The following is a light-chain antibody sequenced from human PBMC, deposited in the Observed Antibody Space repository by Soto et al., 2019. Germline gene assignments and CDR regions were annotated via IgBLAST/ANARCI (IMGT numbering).Light chain of an antibody. CDR1: SSDVGSYNL. J-gene: IGLJ3*02. Sequence: QSVLTQPASVSGSPGQSITISCTGTSSDVGSYNLVSWYQQHPGKAPKLMIYEGSKRPSGVSNRFSGSKSGNTASLTISGLQAEDEADYYCCSYAGSYTLWVFGGGTKLTVL. CDR3: CSYAGSYTLWV. V-gene: IGLV2-14*02. CDR2: EGS.